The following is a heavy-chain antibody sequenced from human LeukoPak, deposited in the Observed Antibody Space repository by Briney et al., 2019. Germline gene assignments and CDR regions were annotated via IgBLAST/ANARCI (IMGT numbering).Heavy chain of an antibody. D-gene: IGHD6-13*01. CDR2: IYYSGTT. V-gene: IGHV4-59*01. CDR1: GGSLSSYY. Sequence: SETLSLTCTVSGGSLSSYYWSWIRQPPGKGLEWIGYIYYSGTTNYNPSLKSRVTISVDTSKNQFSLKLSSVTAADTAVYYCARGVYIAAARYGYWGQGTLVTVSS. J-gene: IGHJ4*02. CDR3: ARGVYIAAARYGY.